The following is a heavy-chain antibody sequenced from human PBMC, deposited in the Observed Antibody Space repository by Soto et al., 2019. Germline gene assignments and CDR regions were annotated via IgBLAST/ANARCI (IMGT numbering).Heavy chain of an antibody. CDR1: GFTVSSNY. CDR2: IYSGGST. Sequence: GGSLRLSCAASGFTVSSNYMSWVRQAPGKGLEWVSVIYSGGSTYYADSVKGRFTISRDNSKNTLYLQMNSLRAEDTAVYYCARVGYSYGYSCFDYWGQGTLVTVSS. D-gene: IGHD5-18*01. V-gene: IGHV3-66*01. CDR3: ARVGYSYGYSCFDY. J-gene: IGHJ4*02.